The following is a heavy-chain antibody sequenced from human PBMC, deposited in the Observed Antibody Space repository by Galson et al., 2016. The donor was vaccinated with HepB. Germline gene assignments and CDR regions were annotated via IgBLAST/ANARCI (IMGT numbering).Heavy chain of an antibody. CDR1: GFTFSSYT. D-gene: IGHD6-13*01. CDR3: ARAPYLYLAAAAYYFDY. Sequence: SLRLSCAASGFTFSSYTMNWVRQAPGKGLESVSYISSTGTTMYYADSVKGRFTISRDNAKNSLYLQMNSLRAEDTALYYCARAPYLYLAAAAYYFDYWGQGTLVTVSS. V-gene: IGHV3-48*01. J-gene: IGHJ4*02. CDR2: ISSTGTTM.